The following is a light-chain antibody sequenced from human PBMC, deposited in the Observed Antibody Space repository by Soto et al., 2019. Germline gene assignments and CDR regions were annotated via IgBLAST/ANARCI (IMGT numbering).Light chain of an antibody. CDR1: SSDVGNYNL. CDR3: CSYAGSSTMT. CDR2: EDT. Sequence: QSALSQPASVSGSRGQSITISCTGTSSDVGNYNLVSWYQQYPGKAPKLMIFEDTKRPSGGSHRFSGSKSGNTASLTIAGLQPEDAADYYCCSYAGSSTMTFGGGTPLTVL. J-gene: IGLJ7*01. V-gene: IGLV2-23*01.